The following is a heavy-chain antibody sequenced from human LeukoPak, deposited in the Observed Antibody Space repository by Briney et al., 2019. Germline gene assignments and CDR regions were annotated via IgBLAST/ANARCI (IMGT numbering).Heavy chain of an antibody. D-gene: IGHD5-24*01. CDR2: IGAGGTFT. J-gene: IGHJ4*02. CDR3: ARGARDGYNW. V-gene: IGHV3-23*01. Sequence: GGSLRLSCTASGFTFSSYAMNWVRQAPGKGLEWVSGIGAGGTFTYYADSVKGRFTISRDNGKNSLYLQMNSLSAEDTAVYYCARGARDGYNWWGQGTLVTVSS. CDR1: GFTFSSYA.